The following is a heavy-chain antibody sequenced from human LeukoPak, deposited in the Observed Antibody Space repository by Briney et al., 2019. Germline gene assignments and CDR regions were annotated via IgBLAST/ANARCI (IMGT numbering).Heavy chain of an antibody. Sequence: ASVKVSCKASGYTFTSYGISWVRQAPGQGLEWMGWISAYNGNTNYAQKLQGRVTMTTDTSTSTAYMELRSLRSDDTAVYYCARVGYDILTGYYLYYFDYWGQGTLVTVSS. D-gene: IGHD3-9*01. CDR1: GYTFTSYG. CDR3: ARVGYDILTGYYLYYFDY. V-gene: IGHV1-18*01. J-gene: IGHJ4*02. CDR2: ISAYNGNT.